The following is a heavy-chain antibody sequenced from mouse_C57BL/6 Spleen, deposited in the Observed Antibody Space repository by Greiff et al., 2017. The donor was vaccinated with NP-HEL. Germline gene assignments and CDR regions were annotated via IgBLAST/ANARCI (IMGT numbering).Heavy chain of an antibody. V-gene: IGHV3-1*01. Sequence: VQLKESGPGMVKPSQSLSLTCTVSGYSITSGYDWHWIRHFPGNKLEWMGYISYSGSTNYNPSLKSRISITHDTSKNHFFLKLNSVTTEDTATYYCARDDYGAWFAYWGQGTLVTVSA. J-gene: IGHJ3*01. CDR3: ARDDYGAWFAY. CDR2: ISYSGST. D-gene: IGHD2-4*01. CDR1: GYSITSGYD.